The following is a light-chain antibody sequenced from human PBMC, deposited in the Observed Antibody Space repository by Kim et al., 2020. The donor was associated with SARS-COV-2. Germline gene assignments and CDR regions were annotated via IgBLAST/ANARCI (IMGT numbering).Light chain of an antibody. Sequence: SVTPRQTARITCTGDVLAKKYARWFQQTPGQAPVLVIYKDSERPSGIHERFSGSSSGTTVTLTISGAQVEDEADYYCYSAADNNVVFGGGTKLTVL. CDR3: YSAADNNVV. J-gene: IGLJ2*01. CDR2: KDS. CDR1: VLAKKY. V-gene: IGLV3-27*01.